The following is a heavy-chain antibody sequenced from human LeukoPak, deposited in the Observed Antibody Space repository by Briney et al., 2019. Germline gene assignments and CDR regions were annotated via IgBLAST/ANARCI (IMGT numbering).Heavy chain of an antibody. V-gene: IGHV3-30*18. CDR2: ISYDGSNK. CDR1: GFTFGNHW. J-gene: IGHJ4*02. Sequence: GGSLRLSCAASGFTFGNHWMSWVRQAPGKGLEWVAVISYDGSNKYYADSVKGRFTVSRDNSKNTLYLQMNSLRAEDTAVYYCAKEGRDGFNYDYWGQGTLVTVSS. D-gene: IGHD5-24*01. CDR3: AKEGRDGFNYDY.